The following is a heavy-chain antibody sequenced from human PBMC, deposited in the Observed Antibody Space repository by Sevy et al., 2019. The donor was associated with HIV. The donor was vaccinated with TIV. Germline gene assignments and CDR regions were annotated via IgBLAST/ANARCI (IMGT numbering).Heavy chain of an antibody. V-gene: IGHV3-30-3*01. CDR2: ISYDGTSQ. J-gene: IGHJ4*02. D-gene: IGHD6-19*01. CDR3: ARDAGYSVGWYAGY. Sequence: GGSLRLSCAASGFTFSAHAMHWVRQAPGKGLEWVAVISYDGTSQYYADSVRGRFTISRDISRNTLYLQMNSLGAEDTAVYYCARDAGYSVGWYAGYWGQGTLVTVSS. CDR1: GFTFSAHA.